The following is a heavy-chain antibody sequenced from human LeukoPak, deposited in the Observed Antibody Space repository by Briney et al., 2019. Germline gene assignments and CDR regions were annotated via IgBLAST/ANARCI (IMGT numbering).Heavy chain of an antibody. V-gene: IGHV3-30*04. CDR3: AKDGTRVATTYNWFDP. D-gene: IGHD5-12*01. CDR2: ISHDGSTK. Sequence: PGGSLRFSCAASGFTFSSYAMLWVRQTPGKGLEWVAVISHDGSTKYYGDSVKGRFTISGDNSKNTLYLQMNSLRAEDTAVYYCAKDGTRVATTYNWFDPWGQGTLVTVSS. J-gene: IGHJ5*02. CDR1: GFTFSSYA.